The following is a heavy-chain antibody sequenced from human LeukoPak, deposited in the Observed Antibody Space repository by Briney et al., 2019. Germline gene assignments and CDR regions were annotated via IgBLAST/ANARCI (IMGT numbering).Heavy chain of an antibody. CDR2: IYHSGST. CDR1: GYSISSGYF. CDR3: ARTLYSSGWCPFDY. D-gene: IGHD6-19*01. V-gene: IGHV4-38-2*02. J-gene: IGHJ4*02. Sequence: PSETLSLTCTVSGYSISSGYFCGWVRQPPGKGLEWIGNIYHSGSTYYNPSLKSRVTISVDTSKNQFSLKLSSVTAADTAVYYCARTLYSSGWCPFDYWGQGALVTVSS.